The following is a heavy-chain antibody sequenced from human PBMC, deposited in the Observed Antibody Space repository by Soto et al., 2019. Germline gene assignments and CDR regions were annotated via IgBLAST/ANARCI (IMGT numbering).Heavy chain of an antibody. V-gene: IGHV1-18*04. CDR3: ARRRDGYHFYFHX. Sequence: GASVKVSCNASGYTFTSYGISWVRQAPGQGLEWMGCRSADNGNTNYAHKLQGRVTMTTDTSTSTDYMELGSLRSDDTAVYYCARRRDGYHFYFHXWGQGTLVTVSX. D-gene: IGHD5-12*01. J-gene: IGHJ4*02. CDR1: GYTFTSYG. CDR2: RSADNGNT.